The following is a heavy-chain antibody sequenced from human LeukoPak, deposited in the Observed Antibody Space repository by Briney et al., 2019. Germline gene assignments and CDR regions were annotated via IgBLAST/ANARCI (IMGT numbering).Heavy chain of an antibody. D-gene: IGHD6-6*01. CDR1: GGSFSGYY. J-gene: IGHJ2*01. CDR2: INHSGST. V-gene: IGHV4-34*01. Sequence: SETLSLTCAVYGGSFSGYYWSWIRQPPGKGLEWIGEINHSGSTNYNPSLKSRVTISVDTSKNQFSLKLSSVTAADTAEYYCARGVYSSSSTGSVYFDLWGRGTLVTVSS. CDR3: ARGVYSSSSTGSVYFDL.